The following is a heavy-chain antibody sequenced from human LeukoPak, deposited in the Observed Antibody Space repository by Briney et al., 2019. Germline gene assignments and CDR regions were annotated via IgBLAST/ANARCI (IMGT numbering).Heavy chain of an antibody. D-gene: IGHD6-13*01. CDR3: AKTPYSSSWRPFEY. V-gene: IGHV3-30*18. J-gene: IGHJ4*02. CDR1: GFTFSSYG. CDR2: ISTDGSNK. Sequence: GRSLRLSCAPSGFTFSSYGMHWVRQAPGKGLEWVAAISTDGSNKYYADSAKGRFTISRDNSKNTLYLHMDSLRAEDTAVYYCAKTPYSSSWRPFEYWGQGTLVTVSS.